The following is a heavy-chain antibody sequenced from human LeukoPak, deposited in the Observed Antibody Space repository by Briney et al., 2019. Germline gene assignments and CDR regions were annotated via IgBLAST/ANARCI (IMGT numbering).Heavy chain of an antibody. CDR1: GYTFTGYY. D-gene: IGHD2-2*01. J-gene: IGHJ4*02. CDR2: INPNSGGT. V-gene: IGHV1-2*02. CDR3: ARARGYCSSTKCYDDHDY. Sequence: ASVKVSCKASGYTFTGYYMHWVRQAPGQGLKWMGWINPNSGGTKYAQKFQGRVTMTRDTSISTVYMELSSLRSDDTAVYYCARARGYCSSTKCYDDHDYWGQGTLVNVSS.